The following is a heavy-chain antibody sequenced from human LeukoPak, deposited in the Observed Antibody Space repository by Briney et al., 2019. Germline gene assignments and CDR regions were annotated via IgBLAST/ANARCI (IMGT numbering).Heavy chain of an antibody. CDR3: AKDIHPGLGSGASCCFDY. J-gene: IGHJ4*02. V-gene: IGHV1-18*01. CDR1: GYIFTDYG. CDR2: ISGYNGNT. Sequence: GASVKVSCKASGYIFTDYGISWVRQAPGQGFEWMGWISGYNGNTNYAQSLQGRVTMTIDTSTSTTYMELRSLRSDDTAVYYCAKDIHPGLGSGASCCFDYWGQGTLVTVSS. D-gene: IGHD2-15*01.